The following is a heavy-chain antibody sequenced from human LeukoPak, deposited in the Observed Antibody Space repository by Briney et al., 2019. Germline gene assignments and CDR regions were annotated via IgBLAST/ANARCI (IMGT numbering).Heavy chain of an antibody. V-gene: IGHV4-4*02. CDR3: ARVLYYYGSGMVYGTDV. D-gene: IGHD3-10*01. CDR2: IYHSGST. J-gene: IGHJ6*04. CDR1: GGSISSSNW. Sequence: SGTLSLTCAVSGGSISSSNWWSWVRQPPGKGLEWIGEIYHSGSTNYSPSLKSRVTISVDKSKNQFSLKLSSVTAADTAVYYCARVLYYYGSGMVYGTDVWGKGTTVTVSS.